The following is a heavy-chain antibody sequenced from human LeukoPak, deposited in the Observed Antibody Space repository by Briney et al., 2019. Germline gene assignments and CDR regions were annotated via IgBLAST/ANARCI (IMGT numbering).Heavy chain of an antibody. D-gene: IGHD2-15*01. CDR2: IYHSGST. J-gene: IGHJ4*02. Sequence: PSETLSLTCTVSGYSISSGYYWGWIRQPPGKGLEWTGSIYHSGSTYYNPSLKSRVTISVDTSKNQFSLKLSSVTAADTAVYYCAREGQDIVVNWGQGTLVTVSS. CDR3: AREGQDIVVN. V-gene: IGHV4-38-2*02. CDR1: GYSISSGYY.